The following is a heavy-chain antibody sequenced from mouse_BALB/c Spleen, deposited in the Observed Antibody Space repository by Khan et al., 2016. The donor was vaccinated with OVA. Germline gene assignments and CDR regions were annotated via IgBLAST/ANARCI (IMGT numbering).Heavy chain of an antibody. CDR2: ILPGSGRT. CDR3: ARGNYYGSSSWFGY. CDR1: GYTFSTYW. V-gene: IGHV1-9*01. J-gene: IGHJ3*01. Sequence: QVQLKESGAELMKPGASVKISCKATGYTFSTYWIAWVKQRPGHGLEWIAEILPGSGRTNYNEKFKGKATFTADTSSNTAFMQLSSLTSEDSAVYYCARGNYYGSSSWFGYWAKGLWSLSLQ. D-gene: IGHD1-1*01.